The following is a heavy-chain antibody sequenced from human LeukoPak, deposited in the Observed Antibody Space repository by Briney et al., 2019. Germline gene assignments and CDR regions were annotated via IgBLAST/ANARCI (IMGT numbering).Heavy chain of an antibody. CDR3: ARLAYDSSGYPGAFDI. CDR2: IYPGDSDT. J-gene: IGHJ3*02. D-gene: IGHD3-22*01. V-gene: IGHV5-51*01. CDR1: GYSFTSYW. Sequence: GESLKISCKGSGYSFTSYWIGWVRQMPGKGLEWMGIIYPGDSDTRYSPSFQGQVTISADKSISTAYLQWSSLKASDTAMYYCARLAYDSSGYPGAFDIWGQGTMVTVSS.